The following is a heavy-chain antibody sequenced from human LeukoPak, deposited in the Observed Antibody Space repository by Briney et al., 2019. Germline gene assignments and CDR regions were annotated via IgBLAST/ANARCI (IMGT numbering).Heavy chain of an antibody. V-gene: IGHV3-9*01. D-gene: IGHD3-22*01. CDR1: GFTFDDYA. CDR3: AREGAYYDSSGYFGY. Sequence: GRSLRLSCAASGFTFDDYAMHWVRQAPGKGLEWVSGISWNSGSIGYADSVKGRFTISRDNAKNSLYLQMNSLRAEDTAVYYCAREGAYYDSSGYFGYWGQGTLVTVSS. CDR2: ISWNSGSI. J-gene: IGHJ4*02.